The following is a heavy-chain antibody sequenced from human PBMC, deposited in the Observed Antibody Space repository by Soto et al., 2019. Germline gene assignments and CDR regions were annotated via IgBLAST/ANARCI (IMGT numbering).Heavy chain of an antibody. V-gene: IGHV1-69*01. CDR1: RGSFSASG. Sequence: QVQLVQSGAEVQKPGSSVKVSCRAARGSFSASGFSWVRQAPGQGLEWVGGFIPIFGTANYVPKFQDRVTMTADESTSTVYMALSSLKSEDTAMYYCARSGYSYGPNIDWGQGTLVTVSS. CDR2: FIPIFGTA. CDR3: ARSGYSYGPNID. D-gene: IGHD5-18*01. J-gene: IGHJ4*02.